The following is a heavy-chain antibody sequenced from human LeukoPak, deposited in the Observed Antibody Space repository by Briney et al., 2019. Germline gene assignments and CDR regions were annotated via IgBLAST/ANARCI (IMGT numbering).Heavy chain of an antibody. CDR2: ISHDGSTK. Sequence: GVSLRLSCAASGFTFSIYAIHWVRQAPGKGLEWVAVISHDGSTKYYADSVRGRFTISRDNSKNTLYLQMDSLGAEDTAVYYCARAVVGKEDLDYWGQGTLVAVSS. CDR3: ARAVVGKEDLDY. J-gene: IGHJ4*02. D-gene: IGHD6-19*01. CDR1: GFTFSIYA. V-gene: IGHV3-30*04.